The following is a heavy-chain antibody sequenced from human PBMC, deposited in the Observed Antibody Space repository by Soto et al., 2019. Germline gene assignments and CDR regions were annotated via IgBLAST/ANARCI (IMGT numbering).Heavy chain of an antibody. CDR2: MNPNSGNT. CDR3: ATTEVAAHYYYYGMDV. Sequence: QVQLVQSGAEVKKPGASVKVSCKASGYTFTSYDINWVRQATGQGLEWMGWMNPNSGNTGYAQKFQGRVTMTRNTSISTADMELSSRRSGDTAVYYCATTEVAAHYYYYGMDVWGQGTTVTVSS. CDR1: GYTFTSYD. D-gene: IGHD2-15*01. V-gene: IGHV1-8*01. J-gene: IGHJ6*02.